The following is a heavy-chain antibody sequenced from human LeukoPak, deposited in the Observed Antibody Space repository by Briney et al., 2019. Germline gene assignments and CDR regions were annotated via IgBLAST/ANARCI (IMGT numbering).Heavy chain of an antibody. CDR1: GGSISSSSYY. D-gene: IGHD3-3*01. V-gene: IGHV4-39*01. CDR3: AGHPYYDFWIGYHDLAY. J-gene: IGHJ4*02. Sequence: SETLSLTCTVSGGSISSSSYYWGWIRQPPGKGLEWIGSIYYSGSTYYNPSLKSRVTISVDTSKNQFSLKLSSVTAAAPALYYCAGHPYYDFWIGYHDLAYWGQGTLFTVCS. CDR2: IYYSGST.